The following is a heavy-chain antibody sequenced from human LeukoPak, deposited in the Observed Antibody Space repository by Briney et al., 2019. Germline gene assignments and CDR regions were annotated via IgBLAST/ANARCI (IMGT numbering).Heavy chain of an antibody. CDR2: FDPEDVET. V-gene: IGHV1-24*01. CDR1: GYTLTELA. Sequence: ASVKVSCKVAGYTLTELAIHWVRQARGKGREWMGGFDPEDVETIYAQKFQVRVTMTEDTYTDTAYMELSSLRSEDTAVYYCATYSGYAAYWGQGTLVSVSS. CDR3: ATYSGYAAY. D-gene: IGHD5-12*01. J-gene: IGHJ4*02.